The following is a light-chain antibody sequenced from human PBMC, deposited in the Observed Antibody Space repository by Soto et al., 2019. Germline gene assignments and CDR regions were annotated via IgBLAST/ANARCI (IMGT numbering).Light chain of an antibody. CDR3: QVWDSVSAHVV. CDR1: NIGSKG. J-gene: IGLJ2*01. CDR2: SDT. Sequence: SYELTQPPSVSVAPGKKASISWGGNNIGSKGVHWYQQKPGQAPVLVIYSDTDLPPVIPERFSGSNSANLATLTISRVEAGDEDDYYCQVWDSVSAHVVFGGGTKLTVI. V-gene: IGLV3-21*04.